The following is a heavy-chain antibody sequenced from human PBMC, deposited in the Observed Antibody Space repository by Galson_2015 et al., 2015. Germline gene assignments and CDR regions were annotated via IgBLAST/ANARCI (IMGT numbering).Heavy chain of an antibody. CDR3: ARGKNLDHTGGSGSPYYYYYYGMDV. D-gene: IGHD3-10*01. Sequence: SLRLSCAASGFTFSSYEMNWVRQAPGKGLEWVSYISSSGSTIYYADSVKGRFTISRDNAKNSLHLQMNSLRAEDTAVYYCARGKNLDHTGGSGSPYYYYYYGMDVWGQGTTVTVSS. CDR1: GFTFSSYE. CDR2: ISSSGSTI. J-gene: IGHJ6*02. V-gene: IGHV3-48*03.